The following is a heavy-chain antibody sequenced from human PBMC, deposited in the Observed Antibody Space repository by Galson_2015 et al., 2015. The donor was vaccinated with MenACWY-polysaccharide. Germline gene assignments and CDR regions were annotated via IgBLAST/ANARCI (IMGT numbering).Heavy chain of an antibody. D-gene: IGHD3-9*01. Sequence: TLSLTCAVSGASISSGNYLWGWIRQPPGKGPEWIGHMYYTGNSFYNPSLKSRITISVDTSKNQFSLKLTSVTAADTAVYFCARERFTYSILTGYDKLNWFDP. CDR1: GASISSGNYL. V-gene: IGHV4-30-4*01. CDR2: MYYTGNS. J-gene: IGHJ5*02. CDR3: ARERFTYSILTGYDKLNWFDP.